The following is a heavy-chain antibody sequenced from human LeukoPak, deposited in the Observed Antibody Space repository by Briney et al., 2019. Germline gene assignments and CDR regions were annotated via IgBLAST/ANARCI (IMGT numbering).Heavy chain of an antibody. V-gene: IGHV3-30-3*01. CDR2: ISYDGSNK. Sequence: GGSLRLSCVASGFTYHKYWMIWVRQAPGKGLEWVAVISYDGSNKYYADSVKGRFTISRDNSKNTLYLQMNSLRAEDTAVYYCARDRESTYYDFWSGYYSYYYYGMDVWGQGTTVTVSS. J-gene: IGHJ6*02. CDR3: ARDRESTYYDFWSGYYSYYYYGMDV. D-gene: IGHD3-3*01. CDR1: GFTYHKYW.